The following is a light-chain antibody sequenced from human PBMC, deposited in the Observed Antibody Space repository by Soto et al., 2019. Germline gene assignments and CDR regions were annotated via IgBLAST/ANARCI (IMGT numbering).Light chain of an antibody. CDR1: QSVSSY. CDR2: GAS. CDR3: QQRSNWPYT. Sequence: EIVLTQSPATLSLSPGERATLSCRASQSVSSYLAWYQQKPGQAPRLLIYGASNRATGIPARFSGSGSGTDFTLTISSLEPEDFAVYYCQQRSNWPYTFGQGTKVDIK. J-gene: IGKJ2*01. V-gene: IGKV3-11*01.